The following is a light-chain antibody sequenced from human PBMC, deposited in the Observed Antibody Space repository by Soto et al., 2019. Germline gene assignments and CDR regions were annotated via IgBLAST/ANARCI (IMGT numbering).Light chain of an antibody. CDR1: QSISVW. CDR2: KAS. CDR3: QQYNSYSPT. Sequence: ILVTQSPSGLPSGEGERVTSSCRASQSISVWLAWYQQKAGKAPNLLIYKASRLESGVPSRFSGSGSETEITLTISGLQPGDSATYYCQQYNSYSPTFGQGTKVDIK. V-gene: IGKV1-5*03. J-gene: IGKJ1*01.